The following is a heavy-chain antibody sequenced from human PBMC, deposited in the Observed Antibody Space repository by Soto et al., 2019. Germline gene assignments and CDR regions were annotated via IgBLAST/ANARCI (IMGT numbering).Heavy chain of an antibody. Sequence: QVQLVQSGAEVKKPGSSVKVSCKASGGTFSSYTISWVRQAPGQGLEWMGRIIPILGIANYARKFQGRVTITADKCTSTSYMELSSLRSEDTAVYYCVRGGYSYGSFDYWCQGRLVTVTS. D-gene: IGHD5-18*01. CDR1: GGTFSSYT. V-gene: IGHV1-69*02. J-gene: IGHJ4*02. CDR2: IIPILGIA. CDR3: VRGGYSYGSFDY.